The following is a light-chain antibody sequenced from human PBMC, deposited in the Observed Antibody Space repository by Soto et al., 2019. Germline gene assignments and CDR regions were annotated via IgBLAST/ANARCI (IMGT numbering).Light chain of an antibody. J-gene: IGKJ5*01. CDR2: DAS. CDR3: QQHYSTPLS. V-gene: IGKV3-11*01. Sequence: EIVLTQSPATLSLSPGERATLSCRASQSVSSYLAWYQQKPGQAPRLLIYDASNRATGIPARFSGSGSGTDFTLTISSLQAEDVAVYYCQQHYSTPLSFGQGTRLEIK. CDR1: QSVSSY.